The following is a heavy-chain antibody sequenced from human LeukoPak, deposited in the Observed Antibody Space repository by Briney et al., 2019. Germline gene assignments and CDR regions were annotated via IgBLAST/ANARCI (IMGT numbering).Heavy chain of an antibody. J-gene: IGHJ3*02. CDR3: AKTPELWGAFDI. CDR2: ISSSGSTI. CDR1: GFTFSSYE. Sequence: GGSLRLSCAASGFTFSSYEMNWIRQAPGKGLEWVSYISSSGSTIYYADSVKGRFTISRDNAKNSLYLQMNSLRAEDTAVYYCAKTPELWGAFDIWGQGTMVTVSS. V-gene: IGHV3-48*03. D-gene: IGHD2-21*01.